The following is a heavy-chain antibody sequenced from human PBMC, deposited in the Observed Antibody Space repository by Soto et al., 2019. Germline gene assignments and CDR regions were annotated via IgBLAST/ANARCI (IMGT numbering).Heavy chain of an antibody. J-gene: IGHJ4*02. Sequence: PSETLSLTCIVSGASITSDGYYWIWIRQFPGKGLEWIGHIYYSGNSYYNLSLGSRLLISVDTSKNQFSLKLSSVTAADTAVYYCARTVGSGSPDFDYWGQGILVTVSS. CDR1: GASITSDGYY. D-gene: IGHD3-10*01. CDR3: ARTVGSGSPDFDY. CDR2: IYYSGNS. V-gene: IGHV4-31*03.